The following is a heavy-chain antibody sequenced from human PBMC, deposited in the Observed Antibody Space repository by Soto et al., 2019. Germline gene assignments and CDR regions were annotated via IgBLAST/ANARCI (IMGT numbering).Heavy chain of an antibody. D-gene: IGHD5-12*01. J-gene: IGHJ6*02. CDR3: ARQVAPVRGYSGYDTGQEYYYYGMDV. V-gene: IGHV4-39*01. CDR2: IYYSGST. Sequence: SETLSLTCTGSGGSISTSSYYWGWIRQPPGKGLEWVGSIYYSGSTYYNPSLKSRVTISVDTSKNQFSLKLSSVTAADTAVYYCARQVAPVRGYSGYDTGQEYYYYGMDVWGQGTPVT. CDR1: GGSISTSSYY.